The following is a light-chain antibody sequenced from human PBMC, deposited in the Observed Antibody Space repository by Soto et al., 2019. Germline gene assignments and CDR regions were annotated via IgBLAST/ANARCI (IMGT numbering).Light chain of an antibody. CDR3: QQLNRYPGT. J-gene: IGKJ2*01. CDR1: QGISSY. V-gene: IGKV1-9*01. Sequence: DIQLTQSPSFLSASVGDRVTITCRASQGISSYLAWYQKKPGKAPKLLIYAASALQSGVPSRFSGSGSGTEFTLTISSLQPEDFATYCSQQLNRYPGTFGQGTKLEIK. CDR2: AAS.